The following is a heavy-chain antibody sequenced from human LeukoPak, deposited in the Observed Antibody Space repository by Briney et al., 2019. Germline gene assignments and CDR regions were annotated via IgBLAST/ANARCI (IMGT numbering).Heavy chain of an antibody. J-gene: IGHJ4*02. CDR3: AKDIGDGYNYGIDY. D-gene: IGHD5-24*01. CDR2: ISWDGGST. Sequence: GGSLRLXCAASGFTFDDYTMHWVRQAPGKGLEWVSLISWDGGSTYYADSVKGRFTISRDNSKNSLYLQMNSLRTEDTALYYCAKDIGDGYNYGIDYWGQGTLVTVSS. V-gene: IGHV3-43*01. CDR1: GFTFDDYT.